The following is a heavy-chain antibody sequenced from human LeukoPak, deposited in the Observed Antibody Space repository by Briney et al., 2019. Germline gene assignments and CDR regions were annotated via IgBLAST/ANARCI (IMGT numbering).Heavy chain of an antibody. CDR1: GFTFSSYS. CDR2: ISSSSSYI. D-gene: IGHD2-21*02. J-gene: IGHJ4*02. V-gene: IGHV3-21*01. Sequence: GGSLRLSCAASGFTFSSYSMNWVRQAPGKGLEWVSSISSSSSYIYYADSVKGRFTISRDNAKNSLYLQMNSLRAGDTAVYYCARDYCGGDCYPDYWGQGTLVTVSS. CDR3: ARDYCGGDCYPDY.